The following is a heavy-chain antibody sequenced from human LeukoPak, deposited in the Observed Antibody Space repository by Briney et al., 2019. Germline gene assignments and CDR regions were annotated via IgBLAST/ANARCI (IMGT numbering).Heavy chain of an antibody. CDR2: IYHSGST. CDR1: GGSISSSNW. D-gene: IGHD3-22*01. J-gene: IGHJ3*02. Sequence: SETLSLTCAVSGGSISSSNWWSWVRQPPGKGLEWIGEIYHSGSTNYNPSLKSRVTISVDTSKNQFSLKLSPVTAADTAVYYCARGGITMIVVTDAFDIWGQGTMVTVSS. V-gene: IGHV4-4*02. CDR3: ARGGITMIVVTDAFDI.